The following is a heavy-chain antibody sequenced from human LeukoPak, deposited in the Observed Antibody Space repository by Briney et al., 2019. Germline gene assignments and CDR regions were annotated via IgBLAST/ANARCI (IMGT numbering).Heavy chain of an antibody. D-gene: IGHD1-1*01. CDR2: IKQDGSGK. CDR1: GFTYSSYW. Sequence: GGSLRLSCAASGFTYSSYWMTWVRQAPGKGLEGVANIKQDGSGKPYVDSVKGRFTISRDNAKNSLYQQMNSLRVEHTDVVVRSIQLAVVDFDLWGEGTGVSVSS. V-gene: IGHV3-7*01. CDR3: SIQLAVVDFDL. J-gene: IGHJ4*02.